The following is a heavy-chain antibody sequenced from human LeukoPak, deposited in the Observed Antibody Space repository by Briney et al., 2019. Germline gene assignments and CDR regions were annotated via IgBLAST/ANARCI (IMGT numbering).Heavy chain of an antibody. D-gene: IGHD3-22*01. J-gene: IGHJ4*02. CDR3: AKSYDSSGYYYFDY. CDR2: ISGSGGST. Sequence: PGGCLRLSCAASGFTFSSYAMSWVRQAPGKGLEWVSAISGSGGSTYYADSVKGRFTISRDNSKNTLYLQMNSLRAEDTAVYYCAKSYDSSGYYYFDYWGQGTLVTVSS. V-gene: IGHV3-23*01. CDR1: GFTFSSYA.